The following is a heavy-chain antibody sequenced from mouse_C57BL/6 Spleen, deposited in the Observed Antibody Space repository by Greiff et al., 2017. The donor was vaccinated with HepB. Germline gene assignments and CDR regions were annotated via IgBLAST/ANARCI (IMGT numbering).Heavy chain of an antibody. Sequence: EVQLVESEGGLVQPGSSMKLSCTASGFTFSDYYMAWVRQVPEKGLEWVANINYDGSSTYYLDSLKSRFIISRDNAKNILYLQMSSLKSEDTATYYCAREEFITTVVAPYWYFDVWGTGTTVTVSS. CDR2: INYDGSST. D-gene: IGHD1-1*01. V-gene: IGHV5-16*01. CDR3: AREEFITTVVAPYWYFDV. CDR1: GFTFSDYY. J-gene: IGHJ1*03.